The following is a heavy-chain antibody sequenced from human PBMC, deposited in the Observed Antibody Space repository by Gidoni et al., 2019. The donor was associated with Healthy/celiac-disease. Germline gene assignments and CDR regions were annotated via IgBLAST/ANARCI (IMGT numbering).Heavy chain of an antibody. CDR3: ARGSYYEGTFSDAFDI. Sequence: QVQLQQSGPGLVKPSKTLPLTCAIAGDSVSSNSAAWNWIRQSPSRGLEWLGRTYYRSKWYNDYAVSVKSRITINPDTSKNQFSLQLNSVTPEDTAVYYCARGSYYEGTFSDAFDIWGQGTMVTVSS. J-gene: IGHJ3*02. D-gene: IGHD1-26*01. CDR1: GDSVSSNSAA. CDR2: TYYRSKWYN. V-gene: IGHV6-1*01.